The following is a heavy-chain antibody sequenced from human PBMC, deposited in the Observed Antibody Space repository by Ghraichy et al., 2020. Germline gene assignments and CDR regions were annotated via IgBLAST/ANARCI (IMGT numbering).Heavy chain of an antibody. CDR3: ARATPSTYCGGDCYSGRIDC. V-gene: IGHV3-11*01. CDR1: GFTFSDYY. Sequence: GESLNISCAASGFTFSDYYMSWIRQAPGKGLEWISYISPSGGIIYYADSVKGRFTISRDNAENSLYLQMNSLRAEDTAVYYCARATPSTYCGGDCYSGRIDCWGQGTLVTVSS. CDR2: ISPSGGII. J-gene: IGHJ4*02. D-gene: IGHD2-21*02.